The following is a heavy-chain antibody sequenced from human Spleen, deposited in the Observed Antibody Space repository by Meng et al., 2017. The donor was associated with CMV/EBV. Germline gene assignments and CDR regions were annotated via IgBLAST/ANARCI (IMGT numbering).Heavy chain of an antibody. CDR3: ARGNPNIVVVPAAIPGWFDP. CDR2: IYPGDSDT. D-gene: IGHD2-2*02. J-gene: IGHJ5*02. CDR1: GYSFTSYW. Sequence: GESLKISCKCSGYSFTSYWIGWVRQMPGKGLAWMGIIYPGDSDTRYSPSFQGQVTISADKPISTAYLQWSSLKASDTAMYYCARGNPNIVVVPAAIPGWFDPWGQGTLVTVSS. V-gene: IGHV5-51*04.